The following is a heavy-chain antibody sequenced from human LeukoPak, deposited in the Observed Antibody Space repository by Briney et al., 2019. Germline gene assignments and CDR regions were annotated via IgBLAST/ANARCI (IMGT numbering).Heavy chain of an antibody. CDR3: AREPGIAVANRVY. J-gene: IGHJ4*02. D-gene: IGHD6-19*01. CDR2: ISSSSSYI. Sequence: PGGSLRLSCAASGFTFSSYSMNWVRQAPGKGLVWVSSISSSSSYIYYADSVKGRFTISRDNAKNSLYLQMNSLRAEDTAVYYCAREPGIAVANRVYWGQGTLVTVSS. CDR1: GFTFSSYS. V-gene: IGHV3-21*01.